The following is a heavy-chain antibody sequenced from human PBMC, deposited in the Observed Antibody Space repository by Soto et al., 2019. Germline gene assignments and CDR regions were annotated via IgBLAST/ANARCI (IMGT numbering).Heavy chain of an antibody. CDR2: IKSKTDGGTT. CDR1: GFTFSNAW. Sequence: GSLRLSCAASGFTFSNAWMNWVRQAPGKGLEWVGRIKSKTDGGTTDYAAPVKGRFTISRDDSKNTLYLQMNSLKTEDTAVYYCTTFIWNRHEYYYYGMDVWGQGTTVTGSS. D-gene: IGHD1-1*01. J-gene: IGHJ6*02. V-gene: IGHV3-15*07. CDR3: TTFIWNRHEYYYYGMDV.